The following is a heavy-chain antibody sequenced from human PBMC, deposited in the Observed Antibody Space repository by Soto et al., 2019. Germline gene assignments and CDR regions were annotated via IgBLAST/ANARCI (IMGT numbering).Heavy chain of an antibody. Sequence: QITLKESGPTLVKPTQTLTLTCTFSGFSLSTSGVGVGWIRQPPGKALEWLALIYWDDDKRYSPSLKSRLTITKDTXXNXVXHTMTNMDPVDTATYYCPHRGGVRNPQLVQGSWFDPWGQGTLVTVSS. J-gene: IGHJ5*02. D-gene: IGHD6-13*01. CDR1: GFSLSTSGVG. CDR3: PHRGGVRNPQLVQGSWFDP. V-gene: IGHV2-5*02. CDR2: IYWDDDK.